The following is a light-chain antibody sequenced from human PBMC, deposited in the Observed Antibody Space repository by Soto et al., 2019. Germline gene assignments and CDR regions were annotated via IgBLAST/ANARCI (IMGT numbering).Light chain of an antibody. J-gene: IGKJ1*01. V-gene: IGKV3-15*01. CDR2: GAS. Sequence: EIVMTQSPATLSVSPGERATLSCKASQSVSSNLAWYQQKPGQAPRLLIYGASTRATGIPARFSGSGSGTEFTLTISSLQSEDFAVYYCQQYNNWPPVTFGQGTKVEIK. CDR1: QSVSSN. CDR3: QQYNNWPPVT.